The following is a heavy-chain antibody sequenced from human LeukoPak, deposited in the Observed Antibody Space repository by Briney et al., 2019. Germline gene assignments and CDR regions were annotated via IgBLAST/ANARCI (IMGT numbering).Heavy chain of an antibody. J-gene: IGHJ4*02. CDR1: GFTFSSYA. V-gene: IGHV3-30*04. D-gene: IGHD2-2*01. CDR2: ISYDGSNK. Sequence: GRSLRLSCAAAGFTFSSYAMDWVSQAPGKGLELEAVISYDGSNKYYADHVKGRFTISRDNSKNTLYLQMNSLRAEDTAVYYCAREEGIVVVPAAMDYWGQGTLVTVSS. CDR3: AREEGIVVVPAAMDY.